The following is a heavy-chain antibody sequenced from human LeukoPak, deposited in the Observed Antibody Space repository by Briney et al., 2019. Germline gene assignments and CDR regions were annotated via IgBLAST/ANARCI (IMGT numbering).Heavy chain of an antibody. V-gene: IGHV4-38-2*01. CDR2: IYHSGST. D-gene: IGHD5-18*01. J-gene: IGHJ5*02. CDR3: ARGDSRYSYGYWFDP. CDR1: GYSISSGYY. Sequence: SETLSLTCAVSGYSISSGYYWGWIRQPPGKGLEWIGSIYHSGSTYYNPSLKSRVTISVDTSKNQFSLKLSSVTAADTAVYYCARGDSRYSYGYWFDPWGQGTRVTVSS.